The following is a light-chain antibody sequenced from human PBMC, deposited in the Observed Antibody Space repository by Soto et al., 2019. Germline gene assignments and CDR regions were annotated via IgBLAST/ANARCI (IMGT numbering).Light chain of an antibody. Sequence: EIVVTQSPATLSVSPGERVTLSCRASQSVSSSLAWYQQRPGQAPRLLIYDGSSRATGIPARFSGSGFGTDFTLTIASLEPEDFAVYYCQQRSNWPLTFGGGTKVEIK. CDR2: DGS. V-gene: IGKV3-11*01. CDR3: QQRSNWPLT. J-gene: IGKJ4*01. CDR1: QSVSSS.